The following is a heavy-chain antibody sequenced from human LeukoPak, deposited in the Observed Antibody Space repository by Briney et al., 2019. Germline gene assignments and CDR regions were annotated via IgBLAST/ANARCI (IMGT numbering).Heavy chain of an antibody. J-gene: IGHJ5*02. V-gene: IGHV1-24*01. CDR3: ATEDMITFGGVIATNWFDP. CDR1: GYTLTELS. D-gene: IGHD3-16*02. Sequence: GASVKVSCKVSGYTLTELSMHWVRQAPGKGLEWMGGFDPEDGETIYAQKFQGRVTMTEDTSTDTAYMELSSLRSEDTAVYYCATEDMITFGGVIATNWFDPWGQGTLVTVSS. CDR2: FDPEDGET.